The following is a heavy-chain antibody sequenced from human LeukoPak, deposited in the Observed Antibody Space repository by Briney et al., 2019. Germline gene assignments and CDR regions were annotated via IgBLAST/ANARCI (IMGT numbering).Heavy chain of an antibody. CDR1: GYTFTSYD. V-gene: IGHV1-18*01. D-gene: IGHD3-22*01. CDR3: ARDRYYYDSSGSRIVAP. Sequence: ASVKVSCKASGYTFTSYDINWVRQAPGQGLEWMGWISAYNGNTNYAQKLQGRVTMTTDTSTSTAYMELRSLRSDDTAVYYCARDRYYYDSSGSRIVAPWGQGTLVTVSS. CDR2: ISAYNGNT. J-gene: IGHJ5*02.